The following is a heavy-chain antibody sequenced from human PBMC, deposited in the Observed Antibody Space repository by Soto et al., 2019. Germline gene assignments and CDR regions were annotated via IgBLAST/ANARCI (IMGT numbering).Heavy chain of an antibody. CDR1: GYTFISYS. Sequence: QGQLVQPGAEVKKPGASVKVSCKASGYTFISYSLHWVRHARGQGFEWMGWIDPNSGATNYAQKFQGRVTMTRDASITTGYMELRRLTSDDTAVYYFARSPYGGVAFDIWGQGTMVTVSS. CDR2: IDPNSGAT. J-gene: IGHJ3*02. D-gene: IGHD4-17*01. CDR3: ARSPYGGVAFDI. V-gene: IGHV1-2*02.